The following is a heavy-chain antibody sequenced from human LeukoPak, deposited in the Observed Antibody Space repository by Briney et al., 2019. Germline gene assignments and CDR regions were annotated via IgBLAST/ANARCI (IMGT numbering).Heavy chain of an antibody. J-gene: IGHJ4*02. Sequence: GGSLRLSCAASGFSFSSYGMSWVRQAPGKGLEWVSYIKSSSSTMDYADSVKGRFTISRDNAKNSLYLQMNSLRAEDTAVYYCARVSPELRVYDYWGQGTLVTVSS. V-gene: IGHV3-48*01. CDR3: ARVSPELRVYDY. CDR2: IKSSSSTM. CDR1: GFSFSSYG. D-gene: IGHD3-10*01.